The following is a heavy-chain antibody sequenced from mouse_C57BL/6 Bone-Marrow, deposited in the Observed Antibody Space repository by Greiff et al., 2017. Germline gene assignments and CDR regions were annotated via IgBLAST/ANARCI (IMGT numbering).Heavy chain of an antibody. CDR3: ARAYYGNSYRFDV. J-gene: IGHJ1*03. D-gene: IGHD1-1*01. CDR2: INPNNGGT. Sequence: EVQLQQSGPELVKPGASVRISCKASGYTFTDYYMNWVKQSHGKSLEWIGDINPNNGGTSYNQKFKGKATLTVDKSSSTAYMELSSLTSEDSAVYYCARAYYGNSYRFDVWGTGTTVTVSS. CDR1: GYTFTDYY. V-gene: IGHV1-26*01.